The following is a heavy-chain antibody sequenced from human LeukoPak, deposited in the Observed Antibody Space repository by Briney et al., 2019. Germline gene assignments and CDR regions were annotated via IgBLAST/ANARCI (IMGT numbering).Heavy chain of an antibody. D-gene: IGHD1-26*01. CDR3: AKDARNLGSPLEINYFGY. J-gene: IGHJ4*02. Sequence: GGSLRLSCAASGFTFSSYGMHWVRQAPGKGLEWVAVISYDGSNKYYADSVKGRFTISRDNSKNTLYLQMNSLRAEDTAVYYCAKDARNLGSPLEINYFGYWGQGTLVTVSS. CDR1: GFTFSSYG. V-gene: IGHV3-30*18. CDR2: ISYDGSNK.